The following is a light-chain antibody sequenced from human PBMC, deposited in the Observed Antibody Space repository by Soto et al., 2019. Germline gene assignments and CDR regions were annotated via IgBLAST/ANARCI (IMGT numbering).Light chain of an antibody. Sequence: SVLTQPPSASGTPGQRVTISCSGSSSNIGSNTVNWYQQVPGTAPKLLIYNNNQRPSGVPDRFSGSKSGTSASLAISGLQSEDEGDYYCAAWDDRLNGWVLGGGTKLTVL. CDR3: AAWDDRLNGWV. CDR2: NNN. CDR1: SSNIGSNT. J-gene: IGLJ3*02. V-gene: IGLV1-44*01.